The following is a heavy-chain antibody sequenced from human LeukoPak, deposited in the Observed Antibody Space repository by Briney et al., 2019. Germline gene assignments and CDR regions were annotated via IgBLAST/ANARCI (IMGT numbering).Heavy chain of an antibody. J-gene: IGHJ4*02. CDR3: AKDSPTYGEGRVPTFDY. Sequence: PGGSLRLSCAASGFTFSSYAMSWVRQAPGKGLEWVSAISGSGGSTYYADSVKGRFTISRDNSKNTLYLQMNSLRAEDTAVYYCAKDSPTYGEGRVPTFDYWGQGTLVTVSS. CDR1: GFTFSSYA. D-gene: IGHD4-17*01. V-gene: IGHV3-23*01. CDR2: ISGSGGST.